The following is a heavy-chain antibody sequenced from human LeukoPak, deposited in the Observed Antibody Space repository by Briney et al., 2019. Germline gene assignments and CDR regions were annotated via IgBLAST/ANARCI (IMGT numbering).Heavy chain of an antibody. Sequence: PGGSLRLSCAASGFTFSSYAMTWVRQAPGKGLEWVSSISGSGSNTYYADSVKGRFPISRDNSKNTLYLLINSLRADDTAVYYCARGNGDYAIHPDYWGQGTLVTVSS. CDR2: ISGSGSNT. J-gene: IGHJ4*02. CDR3: ARGNGDYAIHPDY. CDR1: GFTFSSYA. V-gene: IGHV3-23*01. D-gene: IGHD4-17*01.